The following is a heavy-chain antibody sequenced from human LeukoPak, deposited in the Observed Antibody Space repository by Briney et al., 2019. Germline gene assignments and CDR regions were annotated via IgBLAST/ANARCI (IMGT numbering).Heavy chain of an antibody. Sequence: GGSLRLSCAASGFTFSSYGMHWVRQAPGKGLEWGAFIRYDGSNKYYADSVKGRFTISRDNSKNTLYLQMNSLRAEDTAVYYCAKDRFIAAAGPTFDYWGQGTLVTVSS. CDR2: IRYDGSNK. J-gene: IGHJ4*02. D-gene: IGHD6-13*01. CDR3: AKDRFIAAAGPTFDY. V-gene: IGHV3-30*02. CDR1: GFTFSSYG.